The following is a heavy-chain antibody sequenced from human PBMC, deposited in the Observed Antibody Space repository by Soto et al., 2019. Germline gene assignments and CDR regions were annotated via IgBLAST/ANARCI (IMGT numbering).Heavy chain of an antibody. CDR1: GGSFSGYY. V-gene: IGHV4-34*01. CDR2: INHSGST. D-gene: IGHD6-13*01. CDR3: ARAVGIAAAGTAYDYGMDV. Sequence: QVQLQQWGAGLLKPSETLSLTCAVYGGSFSGYYWSWIRQPPGKGLEWFGEINHSGSTNYNTSLKSRVTISGDTSKNQNTLKLSSVTAADTDVYYCARAVGIAAAGTAYDYGMDVWGQGTTVTVSS. J-gene: IGHJ6*02.